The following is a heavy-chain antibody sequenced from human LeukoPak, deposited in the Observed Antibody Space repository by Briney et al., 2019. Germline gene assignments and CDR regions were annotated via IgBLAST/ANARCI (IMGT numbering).Heavy chain of an antibody. CDR1: GGSIRSSYYY. D-gene: IGHD5-12*01. J-gene: IGHJ5*02. V-gene: IGHV4-39*02. CDR3: ARDRLRSVIRGWFDP. Sequence: SETLSLTCTVSGGSIRSSYYYWGWIRQPPGKGLEWIGSIYDSRSTYYNPSLKSRVTISVDTSKNQFSLKLSSVTAADTAVYYCARDRLRSVIRGWFDPWGQGTLVTVSS. CDR2: IYDSRST.